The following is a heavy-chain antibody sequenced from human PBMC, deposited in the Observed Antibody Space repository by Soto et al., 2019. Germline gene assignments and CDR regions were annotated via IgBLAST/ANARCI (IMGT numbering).Heavy chain of an antibody. CDR2: MNQDGSER. J-gene: IGHJ4*02. V-gene: IGHV3-7*05. Sequence: EVRLVESGGGLVQPGGSLRLSCAASGFTFSNYYMTWVRQAPGEGLEWVANMNQDGSERYYADSVKGRFIISRDNAENSLYLEVSSLRADDTAIYYCVRDIVAPGSFLYFDYRGQGTLVTVSS. CDR1: GFTFSNYY. D-gene: IGHD5-12*01. CDR3: VRDIVAPGSFLYFDY.